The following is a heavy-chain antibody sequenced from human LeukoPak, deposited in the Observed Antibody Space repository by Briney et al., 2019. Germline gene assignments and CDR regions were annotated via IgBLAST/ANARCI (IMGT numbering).Heavy chain of an antibody. CDR2: IIPIFGTA. CDR1: GGTFSSYA. D-gene: IGHD5-18*01. J-gene: IGHJ6*02. Sequence: SVEVSCKASGGTFSSYAISWVRQAPGQGLEWMGGIIPIFGTANYAQKFQGRVTITADESTSTAYMELSSLRSEDTAVYYCASGYSYGYSFYYYGMDVWGQGTTVTVSS. CDR3: ASGYSYGYSFYYYGMDV. V-gene: IGHV1-69*13.